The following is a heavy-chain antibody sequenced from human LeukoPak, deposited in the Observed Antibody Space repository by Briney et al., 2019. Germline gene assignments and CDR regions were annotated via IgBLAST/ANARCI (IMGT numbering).Heavy chain of an antibody. CDR3: ARHPYRDSSPSQLTADDAFDI. D-gene: IGHD6-13*01. CDR2: IYPGDSDT. CDR1: GYSFTSHW. Sequence: GESLKISCKGSGYSFTSHWIGWVRQMPGKGLEWMGIIYPGDSDTRYSPSFQGQVTISADRSISTAYLQWSSLKASDTAIYYCARHPYRDSSPSQLTADDAFDIWGQGTMVTVSS. J-gene: IGHJ3*02. V-gene: IGHV5-51*01.